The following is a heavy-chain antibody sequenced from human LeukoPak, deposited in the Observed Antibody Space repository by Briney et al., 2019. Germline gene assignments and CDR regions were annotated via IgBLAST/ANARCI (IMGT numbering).Heavy chain of an antibody. Sequence: SETLSLTCTVSGGSISSGYHWGWIRQPPGKGLEWIGSIYFSGSTYYNPSLKSRVTISVDRSKNQFSLKLSSVTAADTAVYYCARGGTSIAARRRAFDIWGQGTMVTVSS. CDR3: ARGGTSIAARRRAFDI. CDR1: GGSISSGYH. V-gene: IGHV4-38-2*02. D-gene: IGHD6-6*01. J-gene: IGHJ3*02. CDR2: IYFSGST.